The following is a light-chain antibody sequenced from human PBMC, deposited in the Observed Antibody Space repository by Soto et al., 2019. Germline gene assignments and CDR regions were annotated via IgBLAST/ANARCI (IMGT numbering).Light chain of an antibody. CDR3: QQYNSYPPA. CDR1: QSISSW. V-gene: IGKV1-5*03. CDR2: MAS. Sequence: DIQMTQSPSTLSASVGDRVTITCRASQSISSWLAWYQQKPGKAPKLLIYMASSLESGVPSRFSGSGSGTEFTLTISSLQPDDFATYYCQQYNSYPPAFGPGTKVDIK. J-gene: IGKJ3*01.